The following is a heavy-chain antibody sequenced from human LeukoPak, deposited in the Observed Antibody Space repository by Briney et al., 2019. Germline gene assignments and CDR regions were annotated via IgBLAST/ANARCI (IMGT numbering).Heavy chain of an antibody. V-gene: IGHV1-18*01. CDR1: GYTFTNYG. D-gene: IGHD3-9*01. CDR2: ISGYNGNT. J-gene: IGHJ4*02. CDR3: ARDEYDILTGSGSSYYFDY. Sequence: ASVKVSCKASGYTFTNYGFTWVRQAPGPGLEWMGWISGYNGNTSYAQTLQGRVTMTSDTSTSTLYMELRSLRSDDTAVYYCARDEYDILTGSGSSYYFDYWGQGTLVSVSS.